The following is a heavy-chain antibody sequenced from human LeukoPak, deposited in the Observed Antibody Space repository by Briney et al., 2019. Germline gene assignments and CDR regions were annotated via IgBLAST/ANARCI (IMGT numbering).Heavy chain of an antibody. V-gene: IGHV3-23*01. CDR3: AKTNGYYSD. J-gene: IGHJ4*02. CDR2: ISGSGGTT. D-gene: IGHD3-22*01. Sequence: TGGSLRLSCAASGFTFSSYGMNWVRQAPGKGLEWVSGISGSGGTTYYADSVKGRFTISRDNSKNSLSLQVSSLRAEDTAVYYCAKTNGYYSDWGQGTLVTVSS. CDR1: GFTFSSYG.